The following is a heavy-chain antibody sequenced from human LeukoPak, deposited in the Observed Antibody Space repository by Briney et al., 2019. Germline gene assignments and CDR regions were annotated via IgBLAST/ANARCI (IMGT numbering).Heavy chain of an antibody. J-gene: IGHJ6*03. CDR3: ARDKRVAVAGTYIYYYYMDV. CDR2: IYTSGST. Sequence: SETLSLTCTVSGGSISSGSYYWSWIRQPAGKGLEWIGRIYTSGSTNYNPSLKSRVTMSVDTSKNQFSLKLSSVTAADTAVYYCARDKRVAVAGTYIYYYYMDVWGNGTTVTISS. CDR1: GGSISSGSYY. V-gene: IGHV4-61*02. D-gene: IGHD6-19*01.